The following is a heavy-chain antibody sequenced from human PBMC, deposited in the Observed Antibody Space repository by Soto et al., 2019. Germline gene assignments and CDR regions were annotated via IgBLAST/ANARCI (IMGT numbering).Heavy chain of an antibody. CDR2: ICNSVTT. J-gene: IGHJ4*02. CDR3: ARHDPGGFDY. V-gene: IGHV4-59*08. D-gene: IGHD3-10*01. CDR1: GGSISSYC. Sequence: QVQLQESGPGLVKPSETLTLTCTVSGGSISSYCCSWIRQPPGKGLEWIGYICNSVTTNYNPSLKGRVTISGDTSKNQFSLKPSSVTAADTAVYYCARHDPGGFDYWGQGTLVTVSS.